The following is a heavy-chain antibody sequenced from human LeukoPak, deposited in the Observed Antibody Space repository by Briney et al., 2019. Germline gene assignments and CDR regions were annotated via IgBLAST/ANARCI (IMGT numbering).Heavy chain of an antibody. D-gene: IGHD2/OR15-2a*01. CDR3: ARDPTLGWFDP. V-gene: IGHV4-59*01. CDR1: GTSISNYY. J-gene: IGHJ5*02. CDR2: FYYRGTT. Sequence: SETLSLTCNVSGTSISNYYWSWIRQPPGKGLEWIGYFYYRGTTNYNPSLKSRVTISVDTSKNQFSLKLSSVTAADTAVYYCARDPTLGWFDPWGQGTLVTVSS.